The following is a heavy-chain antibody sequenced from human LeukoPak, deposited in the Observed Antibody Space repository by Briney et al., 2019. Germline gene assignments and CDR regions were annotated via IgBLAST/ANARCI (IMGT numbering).Heavy chain of an antibody. J-gene: IGHJ4*02. CDR2: VSADGRTQ. Sequence: HPGGSLRLSCAASGFTFRTYSIHWVRQAPGKGLEWVTVVSADGRTQLYSDPVKGRFTISRDNSLNTLHLQMNSLRTEDTAVYYCAREFGHNRWYFDYWGQGALVTVSS. CDR1: GFTFRTYS. D-gene: IGHD5-24*01. CDR3: AREFGHNRWYFDY. V-gene: IGHV3-30*03.